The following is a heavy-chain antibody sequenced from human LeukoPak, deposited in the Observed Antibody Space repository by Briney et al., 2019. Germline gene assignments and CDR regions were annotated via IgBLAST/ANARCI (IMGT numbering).Heavy chain of an antibody. D-gene: IGHD3-3*01. CDR3: ARGPHKRTYDRDNWFDP. V-gene: IGHV1-46*01. J-gene: IGHJ5*02. CDR1: GYTFTSYG. Sequence: ASVKVSCKASGYTFTSYGISWVRQAPGQGLEWMGIINPSGGNTKYAQKFQGRVTMTRDMSTSTVYMELSSLRSEDTAVYYCARGPHKRTYDRDNWFDPWGQGTLVTVSS. CDR2: INPSGGNT.